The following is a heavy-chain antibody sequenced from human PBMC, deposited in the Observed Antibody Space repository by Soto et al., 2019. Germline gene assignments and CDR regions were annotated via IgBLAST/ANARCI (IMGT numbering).Heavy chain of an antibody. CDR3: ARDTGAYYGMDV. J-gene: IGHJ6*02. Sequence: SETLSLTCTVSGGSISSGDYYWSWIRQPPGKGLEWIGYIYYSRSTYYNPSLKSRVTISVDTSKNQFSLKLSSVTAADTAVYYCARDTGAYYGMDVWGQGTTVTVSS. CDR2: IYYSRST. V-gene: IGHV4-30-4*01. CDR1: GGSISSGDYY. D-gene: IGHD3-10*01.